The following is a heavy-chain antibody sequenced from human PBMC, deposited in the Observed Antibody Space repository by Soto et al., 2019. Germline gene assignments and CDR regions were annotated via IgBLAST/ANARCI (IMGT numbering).Heavy chain of an antibody. CDR3: ARRVTLRGYRHTIDY. CDR1: GYTYTGYY. V-gene: IGHV1-2*04. D-gene: IGHD5-18*01. J-gene: IGHJ4*02. CDR2: INPNSGGT. Sequence: GTSVKVTCKDSGYTYTGYYRHWVRQAPGQGLEWMGWINPNSGGTNYAQKFQGWVTMTRDTSISTAYMELSRLRSDDTAVYYCARRVTLRGYRHTIDYWGQGTLVTVSS.